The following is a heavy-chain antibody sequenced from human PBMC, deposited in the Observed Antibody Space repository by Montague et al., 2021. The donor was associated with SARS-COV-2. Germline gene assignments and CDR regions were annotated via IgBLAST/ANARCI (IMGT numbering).Heavy chain of an antibody. V-gene: IGHV4-59*12. Sequence: SETLSLTCTVSGGSISSYYWSWIRQPPGKGLEWIGYIYYSGSTNYNPSLKSRVTISVDTSKNQFSLEVRSVTAADTAVYFCARDRLESWRISPGLAGLFATVVHSASGMDVWGQGTTVTVS. J-gene: IGHJ6*02. CDR2: IYYSGST. CDR1: GGSISSYY. CDR3: ARDRLESWRISPGLAGLFATVVHSASGMDV. D-gene: IGHD3-10*02.